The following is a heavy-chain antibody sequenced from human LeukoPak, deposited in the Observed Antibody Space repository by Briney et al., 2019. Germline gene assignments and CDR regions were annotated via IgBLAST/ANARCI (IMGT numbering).Heavy chain of an antibody. CDR3: AKDLRYCSGGSCYSGFDY. V-gene: IGHV3-23*01. CDR1: VFTFSSYA. CDR2: ISGSGGST. Sequence: PGGSLRLSCAASVFTFSSYAMSWVRQAPGKGLEWVSAISGSGGSTYYADSVKGRFTISRDNSKNTLYLQMNSLRAEDTAVYYCAKDLRYCSGGSCYSGFDYWGQGTLVTVSS. D-gene: IGHD2-15*01. J-gene: IGHJ4*02.